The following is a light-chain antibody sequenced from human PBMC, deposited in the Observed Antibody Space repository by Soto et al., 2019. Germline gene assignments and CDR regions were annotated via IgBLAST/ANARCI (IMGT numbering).Light chain of an antibody. J-gene: IGKJ2*01. CDR1: QTVSSSY. Sequence: EIVLTQSPGTLSLSPGERATLSCRASQTVSSSYLAWFLQKPGQAPKLLIHGASTRATGIPDRFSGSGSGTDFTLIIRRLEPEDSAVYYCQQCDNAPYTFGQGTKLEIK. CDR2: GAS. V-gene: IGKV3-20*01. CDR3: QQCDNAPYT.